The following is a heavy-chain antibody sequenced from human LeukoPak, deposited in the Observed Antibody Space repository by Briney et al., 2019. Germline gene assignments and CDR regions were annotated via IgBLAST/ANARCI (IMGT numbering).Heavy chain of an antibody. D-gene: IGHD3-3*01. J-gene: IGHJ4*02. CDR3: ARIGSGYYGFDY. Sequence: SETLSLTCTVSGGSISSYYWSWIRQPPGKGLEWIGYIYYSGSTNYNPSLKRRVTISVDTSKNQFSLKLSSVTAADTAVYYCARIGSGYYGFDYWGQGTLVTVSS. CDR2: IYYSGST. V-gene: IGHV4-59*08. CDR1: GGSISSYY.